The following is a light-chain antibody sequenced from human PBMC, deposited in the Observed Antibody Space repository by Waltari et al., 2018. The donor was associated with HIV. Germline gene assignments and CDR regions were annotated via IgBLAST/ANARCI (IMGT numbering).Light chain of an antibody. CDR1: QRVSNN. V-gene: IGKV3D-15*01. Sequence: EILMTQSPATLSVSPGERATLSCRTSQRVSNNLAWYQQRHGKAPRILIYGASTRATGIPARFSGSGSGTEFTLTISSLESEDFAVYYCQQYNNWPPLTFGGGTKVEIK. CDR2: GAS. J-gene: IGKJ4*01. CDR3: QQYNNWPPLT.